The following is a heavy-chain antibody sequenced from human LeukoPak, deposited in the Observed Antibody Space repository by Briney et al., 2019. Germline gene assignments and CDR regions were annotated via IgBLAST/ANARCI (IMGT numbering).Heavy chain of an antibody. CDR1: RFTVSNNY. CDR3: ASLPNTDYYDDSGYTFQH. D-gene: IGHD3-22*01. V-gene: IGHV3-53*01. CDR2: SGGST. Sequence: GGSLRLSCAVSRFTVSNNYMIYSGGSTYYADSVKGRFTISRDNSKNTLYLQMNSLRAEDTAVYYCASLPNTDYYDDSGYTFQHWGQGTLVTVSS. J-gene: IGHJ1*01.